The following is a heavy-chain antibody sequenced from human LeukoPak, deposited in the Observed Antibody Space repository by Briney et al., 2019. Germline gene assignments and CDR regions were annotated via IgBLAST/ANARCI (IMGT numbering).Heavy chain of an antibody. CDR2: FDPEDGET. Sequence: ASVKVSCKVCGYTLPELSMHWVRQAPGKGLEWMGGFDPEDGETIYAQKFQGRVTMTEDTSTDTAYMGLSSLRSEDTAVYYCATDPFWSGKDYWGQGTLVTVSS. J-gene: IGHJ4*01. CDR1: GYTLPELS. CDR3: ATDPFWSGKDY. D-gene: IGHD3-3*01. V-gene: IGHV1-24*01.